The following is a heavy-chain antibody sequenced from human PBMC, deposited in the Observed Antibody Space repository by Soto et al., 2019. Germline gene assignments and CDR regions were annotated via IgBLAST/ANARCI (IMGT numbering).Heavy chain of an antibody. D-gene: IGHD6-19*01. CDR2: INTGNGNT. Sequence: QVQVVQSGAEVKKPGASVKVSCKASGYTFTGYAIHWVRQAPGQRLEWMGWINTGNGNTKYSQKFQGRVTITRDTSASNGYMELSSLTSEDTAVYYCARDLGSGWYGGAFDIWGQGTMVTVSS. CDR1: GYTFTGYA. CDR3: ARDLGSGWYGGAFDI. J-gene: IGHJ3*02. V-gene: IGHV1-3*04.